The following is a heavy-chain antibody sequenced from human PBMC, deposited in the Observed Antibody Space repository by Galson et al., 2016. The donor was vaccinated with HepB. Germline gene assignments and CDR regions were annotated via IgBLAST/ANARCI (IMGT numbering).Heavy chain of an antibody. V-gene: IGHV3-23*01. D-gene: IGHD1-1*01. Sequence: SLRLSCAASGFTFSSYAMSWVRQAPGRGLEWVSVISGSGSNTYYADSVKGRFTISRDNSKNTLDLQMNSLKTEDTAVYYCANGMTPRGKFDSWGQGTLVTVSS. CDR2: ISGSGSNT. J-gene: IGHJ4*02. CDR3: ANGMTPRGKFDS. CDR1: GFTFSSYA.